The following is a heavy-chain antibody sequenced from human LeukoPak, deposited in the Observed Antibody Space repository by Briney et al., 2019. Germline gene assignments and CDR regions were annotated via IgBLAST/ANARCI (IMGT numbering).Heavy chain of an antibody. CDR2: INHRGST. CDR3: ARVKAVAGTLPHLLDY. V-gene: IGHV4-34*01. Sequence: SETLSLTCAVYGGSFSGYYWSWIRQPPGKGLEWIGEINHRGSTNYNPPLKSRLTISKDKFKNQFSLKLTSVTVADTAVYFCARVKAVAGTLPHLLDYWGQGALVTVSS. CDR1: GGSFSGYY. D-gene: IGHD6-19*01. J-gene: IGHJ4*01.